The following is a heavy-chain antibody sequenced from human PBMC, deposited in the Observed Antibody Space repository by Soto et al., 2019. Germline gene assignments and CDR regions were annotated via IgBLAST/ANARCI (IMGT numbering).Heavy chain of an antibody. CDR3: ARHEEGAAADRPLDY. D-gene: IGHD6-13*01. V-gene: IGHV4-39*01. CDR2: IYYSGRT. CDR1: GGSVRSSSYY. J-gene: IGHJ4*02. Sequence: QLRLQESGPGLVKSSETLSLTCTVSGGSVRSSSYYWGWIRQPPGKGLEWIASIYYSGRTHNNPAPKDRVTXPXAXYXXQFSLKMNSVTAPDPAVYYCARHEEGAAADRPLDYWGQGTLVTVSS.